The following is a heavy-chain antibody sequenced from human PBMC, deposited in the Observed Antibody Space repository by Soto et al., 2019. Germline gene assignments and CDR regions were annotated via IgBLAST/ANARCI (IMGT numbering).Heavy chain of an antibody. CDR1: GFTFSSYA. V-gene: IGHV3-23*01. D-gene: IGHD3-22*01. Sequence: GSLQLSCAASGFTFSSYAMSWVRQAPGKGLEWVSAISGSGNSPYYADSVKGRFTISGDNSRNTLYLQMSSLRAEDAAVYYCAKEYYFDTSGYFPFDYWGQGTLVTVSS. CDR3: AKEYYFDTSGYFPFDY. CDR2: ISGSGNSP. J-gene: IGHJ4*02.